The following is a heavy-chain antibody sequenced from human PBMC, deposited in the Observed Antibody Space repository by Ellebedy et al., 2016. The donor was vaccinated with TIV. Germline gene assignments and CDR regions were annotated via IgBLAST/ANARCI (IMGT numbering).Heavy chain of an antibody. D-gene: IGHD7-27*01. J-gene: IGHJ3*02. CDR2: SRNKASASTT. Sequence: GGSLRLXCAASGFTVSDHFIDWVRQTPERGLQWVARSRNKASASTTEYAASLKGRFTISRDDARNSLYLQMNSLKMEDTAVYYCSTGLNGDARNDAFHIWGQGTMVTVSS. CDR3: STGLNGDARNDAFHI. V-gene: IGHV3-72*01. CDR1: GFTVSDHF.